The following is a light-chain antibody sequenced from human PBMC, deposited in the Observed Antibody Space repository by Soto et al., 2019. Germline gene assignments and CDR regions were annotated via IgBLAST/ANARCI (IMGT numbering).Light chain of an antibody. Sequence: QTVVTQSPSASASLGASVKLTCTLSSGHSSYAIAWHQQQPEKGPRYLMKLSSDGSHSKGDGIPDRFSVSSSGAERYLTISSLQSEDEADYYCQTWDTGARVVFGGGTKVTVL. CDR3: QTWDTGARVV. CDR1: SGHSSYA. CDR2: LSSDGSH. J-gene: IGLJ2*01. V-gene: IGLV4-69*01.